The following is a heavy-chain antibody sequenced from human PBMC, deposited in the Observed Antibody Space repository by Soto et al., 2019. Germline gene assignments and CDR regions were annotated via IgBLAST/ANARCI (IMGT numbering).Heavy chain of an antibody. V-gene: IGHV6-1*01. Sequence: SQTLSLTCVISGDSVSSNSAAWNWIRQSPSRGLEWLGRTYYRSKWYNDYAVSVKSRITINPDTSKNQFSLQLNSVTPEDTAVYYCARVLYGDAPGYYYYGMDVWGQGTTVTVSS. CDR3: ARVLYGDAPGYYYYGMDV. D-gene: IGHD4-17*01. J-gene: IGHJ6*02. CDR1: GDSVSSNSAA. CDR2: TYYRSKWYN.